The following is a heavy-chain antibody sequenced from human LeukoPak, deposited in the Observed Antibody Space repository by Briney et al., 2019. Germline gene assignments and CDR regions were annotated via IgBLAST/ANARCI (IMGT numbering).Heavy chain of an antibody. V-gene: IGHV3-15*01. J-gene: IGHJ4*02. CDR1: GFTFSNAW. CDR2: IKSKTDGGTT. CDR3: TTALWELRYYFDY. D-gene: IGHD3-10*01. Sequence: GGSLRLSCAASGFTFSNAWMSWVRQAPGKGPEWVGRIKSKTDGGTTDYAAPVKGRFTISRDDSKNTLYLQMNSLKTEDTAVYYCTTALWELRYYFDYWGQGTLVTVSS.